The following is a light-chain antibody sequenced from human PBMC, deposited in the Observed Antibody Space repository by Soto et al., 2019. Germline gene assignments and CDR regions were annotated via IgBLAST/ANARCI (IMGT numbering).Light chain of an antibody. J-gene: IGKJ2*01. CDR3: QQRSNWPYT. CDR1: QGVGSS. CDR2: DTS. V-gene: IGKV3-11*01. Sequence: EIVLTQSPATLSLSPGERATLSCRASQGVGSSLAWYQQKPGQAPRVLIYDTSNRATGTPARFSGSGSGTAFTLTISSLEPEDFAVYYCQQRSNWPYTFGQGTNLEVK.